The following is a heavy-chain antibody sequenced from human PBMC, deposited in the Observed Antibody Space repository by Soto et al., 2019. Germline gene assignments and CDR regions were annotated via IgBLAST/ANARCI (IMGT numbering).Heavy chain of an antibody. D-gene: IGHD3-16*01. CDR3: AREPSYYMDV. CDR1: GDSVSSNSVA. V-gene: IGHV6-1*01. Sequence: SQTLSLTCAISGDSVSSNSVAWNWIRHSPSRGREWLGRTYYRSTWYYDYGVSVRSRITINADTSKNQFSLQLDSVTPEDTAVYYCAREPSYYMDVWGKGTTVTVSS. J-gene: IGHJ6*03. CDR2: TYYRSTWYY.